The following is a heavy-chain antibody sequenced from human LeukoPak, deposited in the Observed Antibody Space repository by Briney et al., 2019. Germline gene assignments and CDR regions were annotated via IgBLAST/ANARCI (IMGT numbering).Heavy chain of an antibody. V-gene: IGHV4-61*01. J-gene: IGHJ6*03. D-gene: IGHD3-22*01. CDR2: IYHSGSTT. CDR1: GGSVSGSTYY. CDR3: AGDEDNSGRYYYYMDV. Sequence: PSETLSLTCTVSGGSVSGSTYYWSWIRQPPGKGLEWIGYIYHSGSTTNYNPSLKSRATITVDTSKNQFSLKLDYVTAADTAVYYCAGDEDNSGRYYYYMDVWGKGTTVTVSS.